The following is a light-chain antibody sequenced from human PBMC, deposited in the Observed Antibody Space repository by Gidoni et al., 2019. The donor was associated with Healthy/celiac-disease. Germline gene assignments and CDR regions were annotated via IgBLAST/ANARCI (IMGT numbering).Light chain of an antibody. CDR2: AAS. CDR3: QQSYSTPLT. V-gene: IGKV1-39*01. J-gene: IGKJ4*02. CDR1: QSISSY. Sequence: DIQTTQSPSSLSASVGDRATITCRASQSISSYLNWYQQKPGKAPKLLIYAASSLQSGVPSRFSGSGSGTDFTLTISSLQPEDFATYYCQQSYSTPLTFXGXTKVEIK.